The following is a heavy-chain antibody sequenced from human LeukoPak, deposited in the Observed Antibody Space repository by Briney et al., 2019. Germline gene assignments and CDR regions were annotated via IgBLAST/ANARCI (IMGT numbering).Heavy chain of an antibody. CDR3: ARGTPDSSGSGAFDI. D-gene: IGHD3-22*01. V-gene: IGHV1-69*02. J-gene: IGHJ3*02. Sequence: SVKVSCKASGGTFSSYTISWVRQAPGQGLEWMGRIIPILGIANYTQKFQGRVTITADKSTSTAYMEPSSLRSEDTAVYYCARGTPDSSGSGAFDIWGQGTMVTVSS. CDR2: IIPILGIA. CDR1: GGTFSSYT.